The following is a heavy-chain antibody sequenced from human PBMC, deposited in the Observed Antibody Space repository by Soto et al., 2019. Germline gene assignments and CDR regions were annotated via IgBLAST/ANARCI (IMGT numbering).Heavy chain of an antibody. CDR3: ATGLGYCSTTSCSHLEDYYGMDV. CDR1: GFTFSSYG. V-gene: IGHV3-30*03. D-gene: IGHD2-2*01. Sequence: VQLVESGGGVVQPGRSLRLSCAASGFTFSSYGMNWVRQAPGKGLEWVAVTSYDGSNKYYADSVKGRFTISRDNSKSTLYLQINSLRAEDTAVYCCATGLGYCSTTSCSHLEDYYGMDVWGQGTTVTVSS. J-gene: IGHJ6*02. CDR2: TSYDGSNK.